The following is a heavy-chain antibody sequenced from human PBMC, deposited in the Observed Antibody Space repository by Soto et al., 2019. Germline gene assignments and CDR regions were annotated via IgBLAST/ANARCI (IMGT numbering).Heavy chain of an antibody. J-gene: IGHJ4*02. CDR1: GFTFSNAW. V-gene: IGHV3-15*07. CDR2: IKSKTDGGTT. CDR3: TTASLVYSLGGGDY. D-gene: IGHD4-4*01. Sequence: GGSLRLSCAASGFTFSNAWMKWVRQAQGKGLEWVGRIKSKTDGGTTDYAAPVKGRFTISRDDSKNTLYLQMNSLKTEDTAVYYCTTASLVYSLGGGDYWGQGTLVTVSS.